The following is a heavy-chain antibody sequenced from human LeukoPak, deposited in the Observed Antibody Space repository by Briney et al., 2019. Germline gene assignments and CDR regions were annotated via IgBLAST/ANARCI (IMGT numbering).Heavy chain of an antibody. V-gene: IGHV3-7*01. CDR1: GFTFSSYW. CDR2: IKQDGSEK. D-gene: IGHD3-10*01. Sequence: SGGSLRLSCAASGFTFSSYWMSWVRQAPGKGLEWVANIKQDGSEKYYVDSVKGRFTISRDNAKNSLYLQMNSLRAEDTAVYYCARVGLLWFGANTDYFDYWGQGTLVTVSS. J-gene: IGHJ4*02. CDR3: ARVGLLWFGANTDYFDY.